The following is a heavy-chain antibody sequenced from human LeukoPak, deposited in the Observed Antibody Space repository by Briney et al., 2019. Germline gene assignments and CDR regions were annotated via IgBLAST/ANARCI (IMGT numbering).Heavy chain of an antibody. Sequence: GESLKISCQVSGYSFTNYWIGWVRQMPGKGLEWMGIIYPGVSDTRYSPSFQGQVTISADKSISTAYLQWSSLKASDTAMYYCARRIAATGRGYFDYWGQGTLVTVSS. CDR3: ARRIAATGRGYFDY. CDR2: IYPGVSDT. D-gene: IGHD6-13*01. CDR1: GYSFTNYW. V-gene: IGHV5-51*01. J-gene: IGHJ4*02.